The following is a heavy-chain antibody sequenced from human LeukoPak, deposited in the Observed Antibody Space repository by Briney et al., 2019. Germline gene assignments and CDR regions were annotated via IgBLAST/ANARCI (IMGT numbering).Heavy chain of an antibody. CDR2: ISSSSSYI. CDR3: APPEGRDAFDI. J-gene: IGHJ3*02. V-gene: IGHV3-21*01. Sequence: GGSLRLSCAASGFTFSSYSMNWVRQAPGKGLEWVSSISSSSSYIYYADSVKGRFTISRDNAKNSLYLQMNSLRAEDTAVYYCAPPEGRDAFDIWGQGTMVTVSS. CDR1: GFTFSSYS.